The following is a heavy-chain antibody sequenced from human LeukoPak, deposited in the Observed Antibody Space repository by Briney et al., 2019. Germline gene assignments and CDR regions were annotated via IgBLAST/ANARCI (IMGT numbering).Heavy chain of an antibody. Sequence: PGGSLRLSCAASGFTFSSYAMHWVRQAPGKGLEWVAVISYDGSNKYYADSVKGRFTISRDNSKNTLYLQMNSLRAEDTAIYYCAKATVTSCIGAFCYPFDSWGQGTLVTVSS. V-gene: IGHV3-30*04. CDR3: AKATVTSCIGAFCYPFDS. CDR2: ISYDGSNK. D-gene: IGHD2-15*01. CDR1: GFTFSSYA. J-gene: IGHJ4*02.